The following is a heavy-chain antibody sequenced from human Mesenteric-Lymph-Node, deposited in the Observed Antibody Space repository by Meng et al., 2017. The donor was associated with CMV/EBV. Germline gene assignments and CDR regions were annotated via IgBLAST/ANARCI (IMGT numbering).Heavy chain of an antibody. CDR2: IYRGDNT. V-gene: IGHV3-66*01. CDR3: TGDSVSNPNLDY. Sequence: EVQLVESGGCLVQPGGSLRLSCSASGFNVRDKYMSWVRQAPGKGLEWVCIIYRGDNTYYIDSVKDRFTVSRDNSKNTMYLQMNSLRVEDTAVYYCTGDSVSNPNLDYWGQGTLVTVSS. J-gene: IGHJ4*02. D-gene: IGHD3-10*01. CDR1: GFNVRDKY.